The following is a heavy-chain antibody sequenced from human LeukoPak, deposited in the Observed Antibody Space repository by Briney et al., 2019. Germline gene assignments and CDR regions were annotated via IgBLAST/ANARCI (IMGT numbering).Heavy chain of an antibody. D-gene: IGHD3-10*01. V-gene: IGHV4-38-2*02. J-gene: IGHJ4*02. CDR2: IYHSGAT. CDR3: GRVTAGSGSL. CDR1: GYSIRSGFY. Sequence: SETLSLTCTVSGYSIRSGFYWGWIRQPPGKGLEWIGTIYHSGATYYNPSLHSRVTISVDTSQNKFSLKLSSVTAADTAEYFCGRVTAGSGSLWGQGTLVIVSS.